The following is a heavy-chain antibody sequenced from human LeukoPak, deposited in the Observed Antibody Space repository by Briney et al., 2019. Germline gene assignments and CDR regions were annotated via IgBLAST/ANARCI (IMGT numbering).Heavy chain of an antibody. CDR2: IYPGDSDT. J-gene: IGHJ3*02. Sequence: GESLRISCKGSVYSSTTSSIGCVCEMRGKGLEWMGIIYPGDSDTRYSPSFQGQVTISADTAISTAYRQGSSLKASDTAMYYCARLGTYDILTGDLVAFDIWGQGTMVTVSS. CDR1: VYSSTTSS. V-gene: IGHV5-51*01. CDR3: ARLGTYDILTGDLVAFDI. D-gene: IGHD3-9*01.